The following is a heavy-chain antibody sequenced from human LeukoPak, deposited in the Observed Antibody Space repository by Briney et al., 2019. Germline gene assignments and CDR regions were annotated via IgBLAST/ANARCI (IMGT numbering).Heavy chain of an antibody. J-gene: IGHJ5*02. CDR1: RFTFSSYA. V-gene: IGHV3-23*01. CDR3: AKDVTYYFGSGSNPNWFDP. CDR2: ISGSDAST. Sequence: PGGSLRLSCVASRFTFSSYAMNWVRQAPGKGLEWVSAISGSDASTYYTDSVKGRFTISRDNSKNTLYLHMNSLRAEDTAVYYCAKDVTYYFGSGSNPNWFDPWGQGTLVTVSS. D-gene: IGHD3-10*01.